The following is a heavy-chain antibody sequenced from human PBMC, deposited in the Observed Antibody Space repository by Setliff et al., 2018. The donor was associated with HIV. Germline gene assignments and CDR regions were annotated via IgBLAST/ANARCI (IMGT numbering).Heavy chain of an antibody. CDR1: GGSISSHY. V-gene: IGHV4-34*12. CDR2: IIHSGST. Sequence: SETLSLTCAVSGGSISSHYWSWIRQPPGKGLEWIGEIIHSGSTNYNPSLRSRVTMSVDASKNQFSLILSSVTAADTAVYYCARMDTSYRSFEYWGQGTLVTVSS. D-gene: IGHD5-18*01. J-gene: IGHJ4*02. CDR3: ARMDTSYRSFEY.